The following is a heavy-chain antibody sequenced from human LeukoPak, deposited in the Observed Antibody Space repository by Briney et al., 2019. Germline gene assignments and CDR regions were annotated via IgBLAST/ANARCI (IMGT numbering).Heavy chain of an antibody. CDR3: ATRGKAPLDY. J-gene: IGHJ4*02. CDR1: GYTFTSYG. CDR2: ISAYNGNA. Sequence: ASVNVSCKSSGYTFTSYGISWVRQAPGQGVEWMGWISAYNGNANYAQKFQGRVNMTEDTSTDTAYMELSSLRSEDTAVYYCATRGKAPLDYWGQGTRVTVSS. V-gene: IGHV1-18*01. D-gene: IGHD3-16*01.